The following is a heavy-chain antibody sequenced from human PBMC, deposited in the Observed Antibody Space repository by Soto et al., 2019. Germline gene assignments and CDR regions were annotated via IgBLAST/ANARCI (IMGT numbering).Heavy chain of an antibody. CDR3: TRRDDDYGDKGGDY. D-gene: IGHD4-17*01. V-gene: IGHV3-73*02. J-gene: IGHJ4*02. CDR1: GFTFSGSA. Sequence: EVQLVESGGGLVQPGGSLKLSCAASGFTFSGSAMHWVRQASGKGLEWVGRIRSKANSYATAYAASVKGRFTISRDDSKNTAYLQMNSLKTEDTAVYYCTRRDDDYGDKGGDYWGQGTLVTVSS. CDR2: IRSKANSYAT.